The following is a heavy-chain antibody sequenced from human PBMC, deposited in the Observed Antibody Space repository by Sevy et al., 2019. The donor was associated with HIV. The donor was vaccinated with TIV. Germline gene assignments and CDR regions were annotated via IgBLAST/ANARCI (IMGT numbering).Heavy chain of an antibody. CDR1: GFTFSANW. CDR3: AHETFGRFES. Sequence: GGSLRLSCAASGFTFSANWMNWVRQAPGKGLEWVANIKADGSDKHYVDSVEGRFTISRDNAKNLQLLQMNSLRVEDTAVYYCAHETFGRFESWGQGTLVTVSS. V-gene: IGHV3-7*01. D-gene: IGHD3-16*01. CDR2: IKADGSDK. J-gene: IGHJ4*02.